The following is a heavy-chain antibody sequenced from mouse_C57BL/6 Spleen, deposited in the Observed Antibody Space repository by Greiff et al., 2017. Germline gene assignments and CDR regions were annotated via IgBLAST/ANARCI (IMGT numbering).Heavy chain of an antibody. CDR2: IYPGSGST. V-gene: IGHV1-55*01. J-gene: IGHJ2*01. D-gene: IGHD1-3*01. CDR1: GYTFTSYW. CDR3: ASEGGTGSSCDD. Sequence: QVQLQQPGAELVKPGASVKMSCKASGYTFTSYWITWVKQRPGQGLEWIGDIYPGSGSTNYNEKFKSKATLTVDTSSSTAYMQLSSLTSEDSAVYYGASEGGTGSSCDDWGQGTTLTVSS.